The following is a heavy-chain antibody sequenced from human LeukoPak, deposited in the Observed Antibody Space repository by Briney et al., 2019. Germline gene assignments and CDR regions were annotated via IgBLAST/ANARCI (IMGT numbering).Heavy chain of an antibody. Sequence: GGSLRLSCAASGFTFSSYSMTWVRQAPGKGLEWVSSISSSSSYIYYADSVKGRFTISRDNAKNSLYLQMNSLRAEDTAVYYCARDLCSGGSCYLFDYWGQGTLVTVSS. CDR1: GFTFSSYS. D-gene: IGHD2-15*01. J-gene: IGHJ4*02. CDR3: ARDLCSGGSCYLFDY. V-gene: IGHV3-21*01. CDR2: ISSSSSYI.